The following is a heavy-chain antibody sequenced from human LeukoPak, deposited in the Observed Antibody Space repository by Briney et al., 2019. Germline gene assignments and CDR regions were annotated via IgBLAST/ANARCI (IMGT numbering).Heavy chain of an antibody. CDR3: VKDRVSVSSSGYFDY. V-gene: IGHV3-64D*06. Sequence: GGSLRLSCSASGFTFSNYAMHWVRQAPGKGLEYVSAISSNGGSTYYADSVKGRFTISRDNSKNTLYLQMSSLRAEDTAVYYCVKDRVSVSSSGYFDYWGQGTLVTVSS. CDR1: GFTFSNYA. D-gene: IGHD6-6*01. CDR2: ISSNGGST. J-gene: IGHJ4*02.